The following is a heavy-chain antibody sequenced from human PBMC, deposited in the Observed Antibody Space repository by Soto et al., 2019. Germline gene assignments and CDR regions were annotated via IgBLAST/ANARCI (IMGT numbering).Heavy chain of an antibody. CDR3: AKTPRQWLVYFDS. CDR2: ISGSGGTT. Sequence: PGGSLRLSCAASGFTFSNYAISWVRQAPGKGLEWVSAISGSGGTTYYADSVKGRFTISRDNSKDTLHLQMNSLRAEDTAVYYCAKTPRQWLVYFDSWGQGTLVTVSS. CDR1: GFTFSNYA. V-gene: IGHV3-23*01. J-gene: IGHJ4*02. D-gene: IGHD6-19*01.